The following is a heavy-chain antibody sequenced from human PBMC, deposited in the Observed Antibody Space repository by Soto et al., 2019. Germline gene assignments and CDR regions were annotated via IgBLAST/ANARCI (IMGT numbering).Heavy chain of an antibody. CDR3: TKGSIPAVGRVFFES. J-gene: IGHJ4*02. CDR2: ISANAGNI. D-gene: IGHD6-13*01. Sequence: GGSLRLSCAASGFFFNGFDMSWVRQAPGMGLEWVSTISANAGNINYAGSVRGRFSISRDSSKNSVDLQMNGLRVEDTAVYFCTKGSIPAVGRVFFESWGQGTLVTVSS. V-gene: IGHV3-23*01. CDR1: GFFFNGFD.